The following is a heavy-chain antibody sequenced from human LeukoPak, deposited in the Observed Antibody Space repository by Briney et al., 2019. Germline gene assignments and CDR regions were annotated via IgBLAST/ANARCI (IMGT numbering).Heavy chain of an antibody. V-gene: IGHV3-30*02. Sequence: GGSLRLSCTASGFTFSSYGMHWVRQAPGKGLEWVAFIRYDGSNKYYADSVKGRFTISRDNSKNTLYLQMNSLRAEDTAVYYCARGSYGSGTHGVYYYYMDVWGKGTTVTISS. CDR1: GFTFSSYG. J-gene: IGHJ6*03. CDR3: ARGSYGSGTHGVYYYYMDV. CDR2: IRYDGSNK. D-gene: IGHD3-10*01.